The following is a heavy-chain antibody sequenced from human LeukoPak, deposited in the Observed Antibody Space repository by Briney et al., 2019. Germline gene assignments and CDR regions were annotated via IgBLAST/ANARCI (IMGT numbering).Heavy chain of an antibody. CDR3: ARVRCCEGSGLIYFDP. J-gene: IGHJ5*02. D-gene: IGHD6-19*01. Sequence: GGSLRLSCAASGFTLSSTWMSWVRQAPGKGPEGVANIDPDGRVKNYVDSVKGRVTISRDNAKNSLYLQMDSLTVEDTAVYFCARVRCCEGSGLIYFDPWSQGTLVTVSS. CDR1: GFTLSSTW. V-gene: IGHV3-7*01. CDR2: IDPDGRVK.